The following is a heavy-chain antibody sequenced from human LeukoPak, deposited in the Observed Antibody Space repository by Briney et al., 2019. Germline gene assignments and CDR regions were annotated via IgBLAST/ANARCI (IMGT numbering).Heavy chain of an antibody. Sequence: GGSLRLSCAAPGLTFTNYWMHWVRQAPGKGLESVAYIHPDGTEKYYMESLRGRFAISRDNAKNSLYLQMSNLRDEDTAVYYCTSRYDFWSGYFQGYYFDFWGQGYLVTVSS. D-gene: IGHD3-3*01. J-gene: IGHJ4*02. CDR1: GLTFTNYW. CDR2: IHPDGTEK. CDR3: TSRYDFWSGYFQGYYFDF. V-gene: IGHV3-7*01.